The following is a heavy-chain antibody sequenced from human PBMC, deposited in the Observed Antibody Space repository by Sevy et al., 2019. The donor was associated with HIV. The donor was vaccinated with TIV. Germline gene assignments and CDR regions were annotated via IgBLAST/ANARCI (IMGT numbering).Heavy chain of an antibody. V-gene: IGHV3-30-3*01. J-gene: IGHJ4*01. Sequence: GGCLRLSCAASGFTFSTHAMHWVRQAPGKGLEWVAVISYEGTETLYAASVEGRFTISRDNSKNMLSLQINSLRPEDTAVYYCARDGGYDVKWYPLYWGHGTLVTVSS. CDR1: GFTFSTHA. D-gene: IGHD2-2*01. CDR2: ISYEGTET. CDR3: ARDGGYDVKWYPLY.